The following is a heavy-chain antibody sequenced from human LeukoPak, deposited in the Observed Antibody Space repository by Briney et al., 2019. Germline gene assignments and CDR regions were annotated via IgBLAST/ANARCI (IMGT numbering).Heavy chain of an antibody. CDR3: ARDLGITGDLMDV. CDR1: GYTFVGHY. V-gene: IGHV1-2*06. CDR2: INPNSGVT. J-gene: IGHJ6*01. Sequence: ASVTVSCTGSGYTFVGHYMHWVRQAPGQGLEWMGRINPNSGVTNHPQKLQGRVTMTRDTSISTIYMELSRLTSDDTAVYYCARDLGITGDLMDVWGQGTTVTVSS. D-gene: IGHD7-27*01.